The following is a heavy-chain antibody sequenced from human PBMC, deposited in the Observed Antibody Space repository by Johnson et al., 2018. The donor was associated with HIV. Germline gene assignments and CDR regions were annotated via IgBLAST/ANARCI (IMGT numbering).Heavy chain of an antibody. D-gene: IGHD6-19*01. CDR3: ARLSVAGDAFDI. V-gene: IGHV3-33*01. Sequence: VQLVESGGGVVQPGRSLRLSCAASGFTFSSYGMHWVRQAPGKGLEWVAVIWYDGSNKYYADSVKGRFTISRDNSKNTLYLQMNSLRAEDTAVYNCARLSVAGDAFDIWGQGTMVTVSS. CDR2: IWYDGSNK. J-gene: IGHJ3*02. CDR1: GFTFSSYG.